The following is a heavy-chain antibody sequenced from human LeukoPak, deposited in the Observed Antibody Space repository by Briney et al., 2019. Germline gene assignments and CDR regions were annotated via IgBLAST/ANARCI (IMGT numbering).Heavy chain of an antibody. Sequence: GGSLRLSCAASGFTFSSYGMHWVRQAPGKGLEWVTFIRYDGRDKYYADSVKGRFTISRDNSKNTLYLQMNSLRAGDTAVYYCAREKAMAFDYWGQGTLVTVSS. V-gene: IGHV3-30*02. CDR2: IRYDGRDK. CDR3: AREKAMAFDY. J-gene: IGHJ4*02. D-gene: IGHD5-18*01. CDR1: GFTFSSYG.